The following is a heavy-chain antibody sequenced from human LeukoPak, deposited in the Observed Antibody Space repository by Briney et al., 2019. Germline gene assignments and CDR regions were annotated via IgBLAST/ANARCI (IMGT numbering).Heavy chain of an antibody. J-gene: IGHJ4*02. V-gene: IGHV3-48*01. CDR3: ARVWDGYSGEDY. D-gene: IGHD5-18*01. Sequence: GGSLRLSCAASGFTFSNCNMIWVRQAPGKGLECVSYISSSGNTMHYADSVRGRFTISRDNAKKSLYLQMNSLRAEDTAVYYCARVWDGYSGEDYWGQGTLVTVSS. CDR1: GFTFSNCN. CDR2: ISSSGNTM.